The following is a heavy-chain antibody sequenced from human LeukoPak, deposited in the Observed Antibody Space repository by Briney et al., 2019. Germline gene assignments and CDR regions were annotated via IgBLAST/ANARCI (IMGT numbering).Heavy chain of an antibody. V-gene: IGHV3-7*05. D-gene: IGHD1-26*01. Sequence: PGGSLRLSCAASGFTFSSYWMSWVRQAPGKGLEWLANIKQDGSEKYYVDSVKGRFTISRDNPKNSLYLQMNSLRAEDTVVYYCARYSGNYRAFDIWGQGTMVTVSS. CDR3: ARYSGNYRAFDI. CDR1: GFTFSSYW. CDR2: IKQDGSEK. J-gene: IGHJ3*02.